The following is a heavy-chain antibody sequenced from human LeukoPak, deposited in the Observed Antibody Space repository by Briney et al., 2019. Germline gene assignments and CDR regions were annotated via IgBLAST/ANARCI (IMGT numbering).Heavy chain of an antibody. D-gene: IGHD2-21*02. CDR2: FYPGDSDT. Sequence: GESLKISCKGSGYSFTNYGIGWVRQMPGKGLEWMGIFYPGDSDTRYSPAFQGQVTISADKSITTAYLPWSSLNASDSGMYYCARLPYCGGDCYPNWFDRWGQGTLVTVSS. CDR3: ARLPYCGGDCYPNWFDR. J-gene: IGHJ5*02. V-gene: IGHV5-51*01. CDR1: GYSFTNYG.